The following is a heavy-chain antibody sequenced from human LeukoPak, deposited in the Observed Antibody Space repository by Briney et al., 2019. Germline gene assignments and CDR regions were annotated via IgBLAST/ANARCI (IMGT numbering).Heavy chain of an antibody. J-gene: IGHJ1*01. D-gene: IGHD1-1*01. CDR1: GFTFDAYG. CDR2: ITWNGDTT. V-gene: IGHV3-20*04. CDR3: VRDLQRGDPCFRH. Sequence: GGSLRLSCAPSGFTFDAYGMSWVRQAPGKGMEWVCCITWNGDTTGYADSVKGRFSISRNNAKNSLYLQMNSLRAEDTALYYCVRDLQRGDPCFRHCGQGTLVTVSS.